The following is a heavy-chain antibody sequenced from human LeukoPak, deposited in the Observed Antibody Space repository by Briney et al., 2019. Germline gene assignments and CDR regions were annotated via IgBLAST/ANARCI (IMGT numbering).Heavy chain of an antibody. CDR2: INPNSGGT. CDR3: ARGSYDSSDFEYFHH. CDR1: GYTFTGYY. J-gene: IGHJ1*01. Sequence: ASVKVSCKASGYTFTGYYMHWVRQAPGQGLEWMGWINPNSGGTNYAQKFQGRVTMTRDTSISTAYMELSRLRSDDTAVYYCARGSYDSSDFEYFHHWGQGTLVPVSS. D-gene: IGHD3-22*01. V-gene: IGHV1-2*02.